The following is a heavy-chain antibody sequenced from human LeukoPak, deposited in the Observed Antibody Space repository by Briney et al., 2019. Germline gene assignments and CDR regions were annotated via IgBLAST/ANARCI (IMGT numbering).Heavy chain of an antibody. Sequence: SETLSLTCTVSGGSISSSSYYWGWIRQPPGKWLEWIGSIYYIGSTYYNPSLKSRVIISVDTSKNQFSLKLSSVTAADTAVYYCARVSYYGSGSYYKGSYYYYMDVWGKGTTVTISS. J-gene: IGHJ6*03. CDR2: IYYIGST. CDR3: ARVSYYGSGSYYKGSYYYYMDV. V-gene: IGHV4-39*01. CDR1: GGSISSSSYY. D-gene: IGHD3-10*01.